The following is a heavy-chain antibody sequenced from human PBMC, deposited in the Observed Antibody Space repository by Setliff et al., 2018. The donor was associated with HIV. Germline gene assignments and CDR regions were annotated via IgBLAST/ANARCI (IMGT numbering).Heavy chain of an antibody. CDR2: SNQSGSG. CDR1: GGCFRGYY. J-gene: IGHJ6*02. Sequence: SETLSLTCVVYGGCFRGYYWSWIRQPQGKGLEWIGESNQSGSGNYNPSLKSRVTISVDKSKNEFSLNMGSVTAADTAVYYCAKGRSGYDSRLYYYHHRRGVWGQGTTVTVSS. CDR3: AKGRSGYDSRLYYYHHRRGV. D-gene: IGHD5-12*01. V-gene: IGHV4-34*01.